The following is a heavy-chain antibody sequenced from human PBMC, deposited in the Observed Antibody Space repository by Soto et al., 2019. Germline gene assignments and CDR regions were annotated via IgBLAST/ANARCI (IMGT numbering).Heavy chain of an antibody. V-gene: IGHV3-21*01. D-gene: IGHD6-19*01. J-gene: IGHJ5*01. Sequence: KPGGSLELSFLAPGLPLGPFARGGVAQTPGKGLEWVSSITTGNDYISYADSVKGRFTISRDNAKNSLFLRMNSLRADDTALYFCARDSYSSLFDSWGQGTLVTVSS. CDR1: GLPLGPFA. CDR2: ITTGNDYI. CDR3: ARDSYSSLFDS.